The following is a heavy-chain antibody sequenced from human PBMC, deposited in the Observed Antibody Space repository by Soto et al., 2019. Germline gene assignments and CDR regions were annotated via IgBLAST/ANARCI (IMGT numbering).Heavy chain of an antibody. V-gene: IGHV4-39*01. CDR2: IYYSGST. CDR3: ARHLGLGHIVVVEKTYYFDY. J-gene: IGHJ4*02. Sequence: SETLSLTCAVYGGSFSSYYWGWIRQPPGKGLEWIGSIYYSGSTYYNPSLKSRVTISVDTSKNQFSLKLSSVTAADTAVYYCARHLGLGHIVVVEKTYYFDYWGQGTLVTVSS. CDR1: GGSFSSYY. D-gene: IGHD2-21*01.